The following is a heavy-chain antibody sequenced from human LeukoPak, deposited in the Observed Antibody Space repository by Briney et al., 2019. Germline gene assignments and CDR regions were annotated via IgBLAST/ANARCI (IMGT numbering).Heavy chain of an antibody. CDR2: IYSGGST. D-gene: IGHD3-22*01. V-gene: IGHV3-66*01. CDR1: GFTVSSNY. Sequence: GGSLGLSCAASGFTVSSNYMSWVRQAPGKGLEWVSVIYSGGSTYYADSVKGRFTISRDNSKNTLYLQMNSLRAEDTAVYYCARDLIRGRYYDSSGYPWGQGTLVTVSS. CDR3: ARDLIRGRYYDSSGYP. J-gene: IGHJ5*02.